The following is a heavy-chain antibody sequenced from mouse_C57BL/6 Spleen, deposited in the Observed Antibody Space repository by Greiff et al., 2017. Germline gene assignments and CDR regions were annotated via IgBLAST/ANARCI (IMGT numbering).Heavy chain of an antibody. Sequence: QVQLQQPGAELVKPGASVKMSCKASGYTFTSYWITWVKQRPGQGLEWIGDIYPGSGSTNYNEKFKGKATLTVDTSSSTAYMQLSSLTSEDSAVYYCARSELLRGAYYYAMDYWGQGTSVTVSA. CDR1: GYTFTSYW. D-gene: IGHD1-1*01. CDR3: ARSELLRGAYYYAMDY. V-gene: IGHV1-55*01. J-gene: IGHJ4*01. CDR2: IYPGSGST.